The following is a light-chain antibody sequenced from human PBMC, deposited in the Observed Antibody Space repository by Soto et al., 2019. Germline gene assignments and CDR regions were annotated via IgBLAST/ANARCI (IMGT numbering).Light chain of an antibody. Sequence: DIVMTQSPDSLAVSLGERATINCKSSQSVLYSSNNKNYLAWYQQKPGQPPKLLIYWASTRESGVPDRFSGSGSGTGFTLTISSLQAEDVAVYYCQQYYSTPPSFGQGTEVDIK. J-gene: IGKJ1*01. CDR1: QSVLYSSNNKNY. V-gene: IGKV4-1*01. CDR2: WAS. CDR3: QQYYSTPPS.